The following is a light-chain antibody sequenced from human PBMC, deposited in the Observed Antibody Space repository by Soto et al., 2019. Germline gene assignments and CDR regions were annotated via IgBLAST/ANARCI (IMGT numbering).Light chain of an antibody. CDR1: STDVGGYNY. J-gene: IGLJ1*01. V-gene: IGLV2-14*01. CDR2: EVT. CDR3: GSYSSTDTPFV. Sequence: QSALAQPSSVSGSPGQSITISCTGPSTDVGGYNYVSWYQHHSGNAPKLLSYEVTNRPSGISDRFSGSKSVNTASLTISGLQAEDESDYYCGSYSSTDTPFVCGTGTTLTVL.